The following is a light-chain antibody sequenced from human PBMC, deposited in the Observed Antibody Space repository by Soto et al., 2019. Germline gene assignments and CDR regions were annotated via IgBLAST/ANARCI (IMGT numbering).Light chain of an antibody. CDR3: GAWDDSLNGVV. CDR2: GNS. Sequence: QSVLTQPPSASGTPGQRVTIFCSGSSSNIGRNTVNWYQQFPGSAPRLLIFGNSQRPSGVPDRFSGSKSGTSVSLAISGLQSEDEADYYCGAWDDSLNGVVFGGGTQLTVL. V-gene: IGLV1-44*01. J-gene: IGLJ2*01. CDR1: SSNIGRNT.